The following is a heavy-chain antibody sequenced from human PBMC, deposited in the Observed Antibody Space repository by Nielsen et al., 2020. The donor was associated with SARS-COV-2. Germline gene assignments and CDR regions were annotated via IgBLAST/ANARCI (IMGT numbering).Heavy chain of an antibody. CDR1: GYSFTDHY. V-gene: IGHV1-2*06. D-gene: IGHD5-18*01. CDR3: ARGYSYAFDL. CDR2: IDPQNGAT. J-gene: IGHJ4*02. Sequence: ASVKVSCKTSGYSFTDHYIYWVRQAHGQGLEWMGRIDPQNGATSYARNFQARATMTSDVSTSTAYMELHSLHSDDTAVYYCARGYSYAFDLWGQGTLVTVSS.